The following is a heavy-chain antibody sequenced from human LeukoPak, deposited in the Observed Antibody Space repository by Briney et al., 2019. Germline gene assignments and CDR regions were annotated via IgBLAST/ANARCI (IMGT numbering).Heavy chain of an antibody. CDR3: ARVSATYTSNWYLHP. Sequence: PGGSLRLSCAASGFSFSEFYMSWIRQGPGKGLEWISYITSSGSTIYYADSVKGRFTISRDNAKNSLYLQMNSLRAEDTAVYYCARVSATYTSNWYLHPWGQGTLVTVSP. D-gene: IGHD6-13*01. V-gene: IGHV3-11*01. CDR2: ITSSGSTI. J-gene: IGHJ5*02. CDR1: GFSFSEFY.